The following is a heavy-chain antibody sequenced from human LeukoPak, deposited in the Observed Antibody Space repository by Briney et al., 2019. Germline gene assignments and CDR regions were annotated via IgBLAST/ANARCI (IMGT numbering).Heavy chain of an antibody. CDR2: LSYDGNNK. J-gene: IGHJ3*02. D-gene: IGHD3-22*01. Sequence: GRSLRLSCAASGFTFSSNYGMHWVRQAPGKGLEWVAVLSYDGNNKYYADSGRGRFTISRDSSKNTLYLQMNSLRTEDTAVYYCARQLTSSGNYNGAFDIWGQGTMVPVSS. V-gene: IGHV3-30*03. CDR3: ARQLTSSGNYNGAFDI. CDR1: GFTFSSNYG.